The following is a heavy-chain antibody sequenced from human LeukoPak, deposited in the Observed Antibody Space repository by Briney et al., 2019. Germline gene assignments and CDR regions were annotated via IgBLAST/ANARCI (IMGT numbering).Heavy chain of an antibody. CDR2: IKQDGRVE. J-gene: IGHJ4*02. V-gene: IGHV3-7*01. CDR3: ARWAGVTDY. CDR1: GFTFENYW. Sequence: GGSLRLSCAASGFTFENYWMSWVRQAPGEGPEWVAHIKQDGRVEHYLDSVKGRFTISRDNAKSSVILQMTSLRAEDTAVYYCARWAGVTDYWGQGTLVTVSS. D-gene: IGHD5-18*01.